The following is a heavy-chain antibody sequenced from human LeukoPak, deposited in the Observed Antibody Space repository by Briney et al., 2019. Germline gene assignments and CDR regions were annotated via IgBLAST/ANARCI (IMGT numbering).Heavy chain of an antibody. D-gene: IGHD6-19*01. CDR3: ASGWEWLVLDY. CDR2: IYYSGST. J-gene: IGHJ4*02. V-gene: IGHV4-59*01. Sequence: SETLSLTCTVSGGSISSYYWSWIRQPPGKGLEWIGYIYYSGSTNYNPSLKSRVTILVDTSKNQFSLKLSSVTAADTAVYYCASGWEWLVLDYWGQGTLVTVSS. CDR1: GGSISSYY.